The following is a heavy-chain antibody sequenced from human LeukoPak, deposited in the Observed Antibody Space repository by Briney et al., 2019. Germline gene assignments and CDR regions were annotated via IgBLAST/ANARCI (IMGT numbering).Heavy chain of an antibody. J-gene: IGHJ5*02. CDR3: IRGGDGFDP. CDR1: GFTFSNYD. Sequence: GGYLRLSCAASGFTFSNYDMHWVRQPTGEGLEWVSAIDTAGRKYYIDSVKGRFTISRENAKNSVYLQMNSLRAGDTAVYYCIRGGDGFDPWGQGTLVTVSS. D-gene: IGHD3-10*01. V-gene: IGHV3-13*01. CDR2: IDTAGRK.